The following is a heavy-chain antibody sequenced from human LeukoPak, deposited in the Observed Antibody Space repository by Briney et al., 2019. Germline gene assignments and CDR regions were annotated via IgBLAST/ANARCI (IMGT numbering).Heavy chain of an antibody. D-gene: IGHD4-17*01. CDR2: INHSGST. Sequence: SETLSLTCAVYGGSFSGYYWSWIRQPPGKGLEWIGEINHSGSTYYNPSLESRVTISIDTSKNQFSLQLTSVTAADTAVYHCARSAATTPAYYYYYMDVWGKGTTVTVSS. CDR3: ARSAATTPAYYYYYMDV. V-gene: IGHV4-34*01. J-gene: IGHJ6*03. CDR1: GGSFSGYY.